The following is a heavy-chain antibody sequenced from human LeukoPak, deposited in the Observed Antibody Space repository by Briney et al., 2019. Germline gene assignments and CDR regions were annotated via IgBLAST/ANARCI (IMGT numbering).Heavy chain of an antibody. Sequence: SETLSLTCTVSGASISSDYWNWIRQPPGKGLEGIGYIYYSGSTNYNPSLKSRVTISVDTSKNQFSLKLSSVTAADTAVYYCAVMYSSSWYWFDPWGQGTLVTVSS. J-gene: IGHJ5*02. CDR1: GASISSDY. CDR3: AVMYSSSWYWFDP. D-gene: IGHD6-13*01. V-gene: IGHV4-59*08. CDR2: IYYSGST.